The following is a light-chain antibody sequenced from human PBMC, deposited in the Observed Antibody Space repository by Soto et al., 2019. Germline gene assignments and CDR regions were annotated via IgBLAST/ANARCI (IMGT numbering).Light chain of an antibody. CDR3: AAWDDSLSGHVV. CDR1: SSNIGSNY. J-gene: IGLJ2*01. Sequence: QSVLTQPPSASGTPGQRVTISCSGSSSNIGSNYVYWYQQLPGTAPKLLIYRNNQRPSGVPDRFSSSKSGTSASLAISGLRSEDEADYYCAAWDDSLSGHVVVGGGTKLTV. V-gene: IGLV1-47*01. CDR2: RNN.